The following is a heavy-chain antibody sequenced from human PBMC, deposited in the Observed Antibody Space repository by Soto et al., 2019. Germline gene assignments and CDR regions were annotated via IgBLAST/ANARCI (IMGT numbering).Heavy chain of an antibody. CDR3: ARGPRNIVLMVYALDYYYCGMDV. J-gene: IGHJ6*02. V-gene: IGHV1-8*01. CDR2: MNPNSGNT. D-gene: IGHD2-8*01. Sequence: QVQLVQSGAEVKKPGASVKVSCKASGYTFTSYDINWVRQATGQGLEWMGWMNPNSGNTGYAQKFQGRVTMTRNTSISTAYMELSSLRSEDTAVYYCARGPRNIVLMVYALDYYYCGMDVWGQGTTVTVSS. CDR1: GYTFTSYD.